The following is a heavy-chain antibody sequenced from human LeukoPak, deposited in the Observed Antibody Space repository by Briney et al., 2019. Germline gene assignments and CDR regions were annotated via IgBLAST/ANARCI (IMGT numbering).Heavy chain of an antibody. V-gene: IGHV3-23*01. CDR1: GFTFSSYA. J-gene: IGHJ3*02. CDR2: ISGSGGST. D-gene: IGHD5-18*01. Sequence: GGSLRLSCAASGFTFSSYAMSWVRQAPGKGLEWVSAISGSGGSTFYADSVKGRFTISRDNSKNTLYLQMNSLRAEDTAVYYCAKGRIQLWLGDAFDIWGQGTMVTVSS. CDR3: AKGRIQLWLGDAFDI.